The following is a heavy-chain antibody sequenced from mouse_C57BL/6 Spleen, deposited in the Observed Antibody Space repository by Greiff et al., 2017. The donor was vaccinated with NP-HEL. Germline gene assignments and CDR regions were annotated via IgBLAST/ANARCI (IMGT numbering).Heavy chain of an antibody. CDR1: GYTFTSYC. J-gene: IGHJ1*03. D-gene: IGHD1-1*01. CDR2: INPSNGGT. Sequence: VQLQQPGTELVKPGASVKLSCKASGYTFTSYCMHWVKQRPGQGLEWIGNINPSNGGTNYNEKFKSKATLTVDKSSSTAYMQLSSLTSEDSAVYYCAREGVITTGDWYFDVWGTGTTVTVSS. CDR3: AREGVITTGDWYFDV. V-gene: IGHV1-53*01.